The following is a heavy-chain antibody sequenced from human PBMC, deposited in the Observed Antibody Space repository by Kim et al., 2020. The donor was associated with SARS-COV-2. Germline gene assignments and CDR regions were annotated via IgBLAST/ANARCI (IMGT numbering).Heavy chain of an antibody. CDR3: ARSNTMVRGATYYGMDV. D-gene: IGHD3-10*01. CDR2: IYHSGST. V-gene: IGHV4-4*02. Sequence: SETLSLTCAVSGGSISSSNWWSWVRQPPGKGLEWIGEIYHSGSTNYNPSLKSRVTISVDKSKNQFSLKLSSVTAADTAVYYCARSNTMVRGATYYGMDVWGQGITVTVSS. CDR1: GGSISSSNW. J-gene: IGHJ6*02.